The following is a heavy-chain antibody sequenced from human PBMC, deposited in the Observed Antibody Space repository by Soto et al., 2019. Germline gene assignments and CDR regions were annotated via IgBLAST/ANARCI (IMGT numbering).Heavy chain of an antibody. D-gene: IGHD2-2*01. CDR1: GFTFSSYA. CDR2: ISGSGGST. Sequence: GGSLRLSCAASGFTFSSYAMSWVRQAPGKGLEWVSAISGSGGSTYYADSVKGRFTISRDNSKNTLYLQMNSLRAEDTAVYYCAKALLIMYHINPLTGFIGDYWGQGTLVTVSS. CDR3: AKALLIMYHINPLTGFIGDY. J-gene: IGHJ4*02. V-gene: IGHV3-23*01.